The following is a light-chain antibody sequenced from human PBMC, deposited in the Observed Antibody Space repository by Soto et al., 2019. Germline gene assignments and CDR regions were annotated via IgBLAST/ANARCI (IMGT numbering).Light chain of an antibody. CDR1: QSVSSSY. Sequence: EIVLTQSPGTLSLSPGERATLSCRASQSVSSSYLAWYQQKPGQAPRLLIYGASSRATGIPDRFSGSGSGTDFTLTISRLEPEDFAVYYCQQYGRPSYTFGQGTKLEIK. CDR2: GAS. V-gene: IGKV3-20*01. CDR3: QQYGRPSYT. J-gene: IGKJ2*01.